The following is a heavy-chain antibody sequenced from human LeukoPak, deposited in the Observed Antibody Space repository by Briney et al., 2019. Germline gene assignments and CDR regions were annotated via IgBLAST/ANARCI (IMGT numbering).Heavy chain of an antibody. CDR1: GFTFSSYG. Sequence: GSLGLSCAASGFTFSSYGMHWVRQAPGKGLEWVAVISYDGSNKYYADSVKGRFTISRDNSKNTLYLQMNSLRDEDTAFYYCAKDPWSGGSFGNYWGQGTLVTVSS. CDR2: ISYDGSNK. D-gene: IGHD2-15*01. V-gene: IGHV3-30*18. J-gene: IGHJ4*02. CDR3: AKDPWSGGSFGNY.